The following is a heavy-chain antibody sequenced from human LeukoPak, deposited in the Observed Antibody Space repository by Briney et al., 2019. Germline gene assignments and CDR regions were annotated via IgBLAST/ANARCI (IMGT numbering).Heavy chain of an antibody. D-gene: IGHD1-7*01. CDR2: IWYDASNK. Sequence: GGSPRLSCAASGFTFSSFGMHWVRPAPGKGVEWVAVIWYDASNKYYVDSVKGRFTISRDNSKNTLYLQMNSLRDDDTAVYYCVRGVGVSRFNYLDPWGQGTLVIVSS. V-gene: IGHV3-33*01. J-gene: IGHJ5*02. CDR3: VRGVGVSRFNYLDP. CDR1: GFTFSSFG.